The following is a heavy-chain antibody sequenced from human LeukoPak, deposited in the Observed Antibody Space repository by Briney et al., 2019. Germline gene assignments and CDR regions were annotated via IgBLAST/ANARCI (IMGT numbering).Heavy chain of an antibody. V-gene: IGHV1-8*01. J-gene: IGHJ6*04. CDR2: MNPNSGNT. Sequence: ASVKVSCKASGYTFTSYDINWVRQATGQGLEWMGWMNPNSGNTGYAQKFQGRVTMTRNTSISTAYMELSSLRSEDTAVYYCARGLLENTAMAPDYYGRDFGAKGTRVPVS. D-gene: IGHD5-18*01. CDR3: ARGLLENTAMAPDYYGRDF. CDR1: GYTFTSYD.